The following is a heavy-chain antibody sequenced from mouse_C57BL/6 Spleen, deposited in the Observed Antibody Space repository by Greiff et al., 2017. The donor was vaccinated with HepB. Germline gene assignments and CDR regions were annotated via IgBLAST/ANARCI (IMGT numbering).Heavy chain of an antibody. V-gene: IGHV14-4*01. J-gene: IGHJ3*01. CDR3: TTLYDYDGFAY. D-gene: IGHD2-4*01. CDR2: IDPENGDT. Sequence: EVQLQHSGAELVRPGASVKLSCTASGFNIKDDYMHWVKQRPEQGLEWIGWIDPENGDTEYASKFQGKATITADTSSNTVYLQLSSLTSEDTAVYYCTTLYDYDGFAYWGQGTLVTVSA. CDR1: GFNIKDDY.